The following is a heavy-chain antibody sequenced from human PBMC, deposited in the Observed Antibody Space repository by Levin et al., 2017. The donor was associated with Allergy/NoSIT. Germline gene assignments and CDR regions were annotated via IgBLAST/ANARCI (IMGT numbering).Heavy chain of an antibody. CDR3: ARDGCSGCPIGQGNWFDP. D-gene: IGHD6-19*01. CDR1: GFSFSSYA. CDR2: ISYDGSNK. J-gene: IGHJ5*02. Sequence: GGSLRLSCAASGFSFSSYAMHWVRQAPGKGLEWVALISYDGSNKFCADSVKGRFTISRDNSKNTLFLQMNSLRAEDTAVYYCARDGCSGCPIGQGNWFDPWGQGTLVTVSS. V-gene: IGHV3-30-3*01.